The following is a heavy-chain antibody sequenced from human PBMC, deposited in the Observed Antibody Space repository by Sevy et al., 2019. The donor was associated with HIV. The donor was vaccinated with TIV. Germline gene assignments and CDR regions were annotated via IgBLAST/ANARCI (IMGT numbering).Heavy chain of an antibody. CDR3: ARDGYCSSTSCYVYYYYGMDV. D-gene: IGHD2-2*03. V-gene: IGHV3-21*01. Sequence: GGSLRLSCAASGFTFSSYSMNWVRQAPGKGLEWVSSISSSSSYIYYADSVKGRFTISRDNAKNSLYLQMNSLRAEDTAVYYCARDGYCSSTSCYVYYYYGMDVWGQRTSVTVSS. CDR1: GFTFSSYS. J-gene: IGHJ6*02. CDR2: ISSSSSYI.